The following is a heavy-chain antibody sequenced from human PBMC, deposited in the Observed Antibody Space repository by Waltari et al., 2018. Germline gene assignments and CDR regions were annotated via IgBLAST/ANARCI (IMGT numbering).Heavy chain of an antibody. CDR2: IIPILGIA. Sequence: QVQLVQSGAEVKKPGSSVKVSCKASGGTFSSYTISWVRQAPGQGLEWMGRIIPILGIANYAQKFQGRVTITADKSTSTAYMELSSLRSEDTAVYYCARNILGGSYWNYWGQGTLVTVSS. CDR3: ARNILGGSYWNY. CDR1: GGTFSSYT. J-gene: IGHJ4*02. V-gene: IGHV1-69*02. D-gene: IGHD1-26*01.